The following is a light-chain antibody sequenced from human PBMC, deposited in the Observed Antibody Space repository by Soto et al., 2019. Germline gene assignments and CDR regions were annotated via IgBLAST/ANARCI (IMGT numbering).Light chain of an antibody. J-gene: IGLJ1*01. Sequence: SYELTQPPSVSVAPGKTARITCGGNNIGSRGVHWYQQKPGQAPVLVIYYDSDRPSGIPERFSGSNSGNTATLSISRVEAGDEADYYCQVWDRSTDHPYVFGTGTKVPS. CDR1: NIGSRG. CDR2: YDS. CDR3: QVWDRSTDHPYV. V-gene: IGLV3-21*04.